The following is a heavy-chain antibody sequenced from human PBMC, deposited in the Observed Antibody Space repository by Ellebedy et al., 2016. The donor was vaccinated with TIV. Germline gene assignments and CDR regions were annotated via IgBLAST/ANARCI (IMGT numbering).Heavy chain of an antibody. D-gene: IGHD2-21*02. V-gene: IGHV3-64D*06. CDR3: VKDRGDIIRDFDY. J-gene: IGHJ4*02. Sequence: PGGSLRLSCSASGFTFSHYAMHWVRQAPGKGLEYVSAINNNGGSTYYADSVKGRFTISRDSSKNTLYLQMSSLRPEDTAMYYCVKDRGDIIRDFDYWGQGTLVTVSS. CDR2: INNNGGST. CDR1: GFTFSHYA.